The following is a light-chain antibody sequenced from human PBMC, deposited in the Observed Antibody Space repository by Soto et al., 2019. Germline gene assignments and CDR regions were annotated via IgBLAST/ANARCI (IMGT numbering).Light chain of an antibody. CDR1: QDITNH. V-gene: IGKV1-33*01. CDR2: DAS. Sequence: DIQMTQSPSSLSASVGDRVTITCQASQDITNHLNWYQQKPGKAPKLLIYDASNLQTGVPSRFSGSGSGTDFTITISGMQTEDIATFYCQQYDILLTFGGGTKVDIK. J-gene: IGKJ4*01. CDR3: QQYDILLT.